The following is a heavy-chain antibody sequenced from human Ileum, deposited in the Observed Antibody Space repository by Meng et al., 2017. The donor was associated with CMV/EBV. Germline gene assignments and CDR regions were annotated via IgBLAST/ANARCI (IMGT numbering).Heavy chain of an antibody. CDR2: IWHDGSNK. Sequence: GGSLRISCAASGFTFSNYGMHWVRQAPGKGLEWVAVIWHDGSNKYYADSVKGRFTISRDNSKNTLYLQMNNLRAEDTAVYYCANNFDYWGQGTLVTVSS. V-gene: IGHV3-33*06. CDR3: ANNFDY. J-gene: IGHJ4*02. CDR1: GFTFSNYG.